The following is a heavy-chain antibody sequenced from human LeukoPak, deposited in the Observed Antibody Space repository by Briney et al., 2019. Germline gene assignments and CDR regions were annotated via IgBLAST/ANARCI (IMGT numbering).Heavy chain of an antibody. CDR3: ARVVLGYCSSTSCYGGYYYYYGMDV. Sequence: PSETLSLTCAVYGGSFSGYYWSWIRQPPGKGLEWIGEINHSGSTNYNPSLKSRVTISVDTSKNQFSLKLSSVTAAGTAVYYCARVVLGYCSSTSCYGGYYYYYGMDVWGQGTTVTVSS. CDR1: GGSFSGYY. V-gene: IGHV4-34*01. D-gene: IGHD2-2*01. CDR2: INHSGST. J-gene: IGHJ6*02.